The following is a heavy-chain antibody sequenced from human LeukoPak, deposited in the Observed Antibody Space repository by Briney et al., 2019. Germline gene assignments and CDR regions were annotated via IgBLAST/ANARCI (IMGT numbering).Heavy chain of an antibody. D-gene: IGHD5-24*01. V-gene: IGHV3-30*02. CDR1: GFTFSSYG. CDR3: AKDGQMTTDAFDI. Sequence: GGSLRLSCAASGFTFSSYGMHWVRQAPGKGLEWVAFIRSDGSNKSYADSVKGRFTISRDNSKNTLYLQMNSLRTEDTAVYYCAKDGQMTTDAFDIWGQGTVVTVSS. J-gene: IGHJ3*02. CDR2: IRSDGSNK.